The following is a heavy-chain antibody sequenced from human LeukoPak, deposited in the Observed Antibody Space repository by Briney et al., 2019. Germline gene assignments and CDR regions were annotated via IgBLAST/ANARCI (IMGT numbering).Heavy chain of an antibody. CDR3: ARDSKHYYDSSGYSVY. CDR1: GFTFSSYS. D-gene: IGHD3-22*01. J-gene: IGHJ4*02. V-gene: IGHV3-48*01. CDR2: ISSSSSTI. Sequence: PGGSLRLPCAASGFTFSSYSMNWVRQAPGKGLEWVSYISSSSSTIYYADSVKGRFTISRDNAKNSLYLQMNSLRAEDTAVYYCARDSKHYYDSSGYSVYWGQGTLVTVSS.